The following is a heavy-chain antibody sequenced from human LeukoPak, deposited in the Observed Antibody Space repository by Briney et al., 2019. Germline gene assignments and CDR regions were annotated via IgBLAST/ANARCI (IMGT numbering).Heavy chain of an antibody. Sequence: GGSLRLSCAASGFTFSSYGMSWVRQAPGKGLEWVSAISGNGGSTYYADSVKGRFSISRDDSKNTLYLQMNSLRAEDTAVYYCAKFTRTLVRGALVNWGQGTLVTVSS. CDR2: ISGNGGST. CDR3: AKFTRTLVRGALVN. D-gene: IGHD3-10*01. V-gene: IGHV3-23*01. J-gene: IGHJ4*02. CDR1: GFTFSSYG.